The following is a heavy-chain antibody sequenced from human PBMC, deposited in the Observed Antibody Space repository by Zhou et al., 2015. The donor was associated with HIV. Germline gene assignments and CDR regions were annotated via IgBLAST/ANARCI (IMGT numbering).Heavy chain of an antibody. CDR1: GGTFSSYA. Sequence: QVQLVQSGAEVKKPGSSVKVSCKASGGTFSSYAINWVRQAPGQGLEWMGAIVPTLETTNYAPKFQGRLIITADESTSTAYMELTGLRPEDTSIYFCAREHSPSFDFKTRFFDLWGRGTLVTVSA. V-gene: IGHV1-69*12. J-gene: IGHJ2*01. CDR2: IVPTLETT. CDR3: AREHSPSFDFKTRFFDL. D-gene: IGHD2/OR15-2a*01.